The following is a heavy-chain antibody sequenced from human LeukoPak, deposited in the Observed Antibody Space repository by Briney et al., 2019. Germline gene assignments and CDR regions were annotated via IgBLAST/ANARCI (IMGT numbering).Heavy chain of an antibody. J-gene: IGHJ5*02. CDR2: ISYDGSNK. D-gene: IGHD1-26*01. V-gene: IGHV3-30*04. Sequence: GGPLRLSCAASGFTFSSYAMHWVRQAPGKGLEWVAVISYDGSNKYYADSVKGRFTISRDNSKNTLYLQMNSLRAEDTAVYYCARDGRPSGSHSNWFDPWGQGTLVTVSS. CDR3: ARDGRPSGSHSNWFDP. CDR1: GFTFSSYA.